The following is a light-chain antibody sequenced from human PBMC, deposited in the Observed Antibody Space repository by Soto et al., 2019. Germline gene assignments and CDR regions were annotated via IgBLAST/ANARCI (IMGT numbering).Light chain of an antibody. J-gene: IGLJ2*01. CDR1: KLGHKY. Sequence: SYELTQPPSVSVSPGQTASITCSGDKLGHKYACWYQQRPGQSPVLVIYQDTKRPSGIPERFSGSNSGNTATLTISGTQAMDEADYYCQAWDSSTVLFGGGTKVTVL. CDR3: QAWDSSTVL. V-gene: IGLV3-1*01. CDR2: QDT.